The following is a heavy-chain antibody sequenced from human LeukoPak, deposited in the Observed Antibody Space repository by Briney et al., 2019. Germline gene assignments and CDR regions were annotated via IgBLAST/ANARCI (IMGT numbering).Heavy chain of an antibody. CDR3: ARSGIRGVITDGFDY. D-gene: IGHD3-10*01. J-gene: IGHJ4*02. Sequence: GESLKISCKGSGYSFTSYWIGWVRQMPGKGLEWMGIIYPGDSDTRYSPSFQGQVTISADKSISTAYLQWSSLKASDTAMYYCARSGIRGVITDGFDYWGQGTLVTVSS. CDR2: IYPGDSDT. V-gene: IGHV5-51*01. CDR1: GYSFTSYW.